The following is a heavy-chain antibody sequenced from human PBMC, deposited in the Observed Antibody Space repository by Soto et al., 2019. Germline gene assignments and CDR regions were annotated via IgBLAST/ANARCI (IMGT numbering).Heavy chain of an antibody. Sequence: GGSLRLSCAASGFTFSSYAMNWVRQAPGKGLEWVSGISGSGNSTYYADSVKGRFTISRDNSKNSLYLQMNSLRAEDTAVYYCAVGEESRYYYYGMDVWGQGTTVTVSS. CDR1: GFTFSSYA. CDR2: ISGSGNST. CDR3: AVGEESRYYYYGMDV. J-gene: IGHJ6*02. V-gene: IGHV3-23*01.